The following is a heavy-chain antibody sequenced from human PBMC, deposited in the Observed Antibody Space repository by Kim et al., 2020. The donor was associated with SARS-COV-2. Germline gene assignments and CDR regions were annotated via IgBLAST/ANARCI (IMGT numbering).Heavy chain of an antibody. Sequence: SETLSLTCTVSGGSVSSGSYYWSWIRQPPGKGLEWIGYIYYSGSTNYNPSLKSRVTISVDTSKNQFSLKLSSVTAADTAVYYCAGARGSSWYGSHYYYYGMDVWGQGTTVTVSS. CDR3: AGARGSSWYGSHYYYYGMDV. V-gene: IGHV4-61*01. D-gene: IGHD6-13*01. CDR2: IYYSGST. J-gene: IGHJ6*02. CDR1: GGSVSSGSYY.